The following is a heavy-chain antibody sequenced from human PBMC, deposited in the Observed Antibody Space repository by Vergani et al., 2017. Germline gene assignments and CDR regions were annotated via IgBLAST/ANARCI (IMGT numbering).Heavy chain of an antibody. CDR3: ARISGGSAPYLHN. J-gene: IGHJ1*01. Sequence: EVHLEESGGGLVQPGGSLRLSCAASGFTFGDYYMAWIRLAPGKGLDWVASIKRDGTETFYVDSVKGRFTISRDNAKTTLDLQMNSLRDEDRGVYYCARISGGSAPYLHNWGQGTLVTVAS. D-gene: IGHD2-15*01. CDR2: IKRDGTET. V-gene: IGHV3-7*01. CDR1: GFTFGDYY.